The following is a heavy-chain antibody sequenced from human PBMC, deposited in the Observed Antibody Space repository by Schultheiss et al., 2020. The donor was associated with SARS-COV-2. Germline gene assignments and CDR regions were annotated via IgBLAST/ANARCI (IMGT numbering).Heavy chain of an antibody. Sequence: LSLTCAASGFTFSAYSMNWVRQAPGKGLEWVSSISSSSNYIYYTDSVKGRFTISRDNAKNSLYLQMNSLRVGDTAVYYCARAIAGAGTFDYLGQGTLVTVSS. J-gene: IGHJ4*02. V-gene: IGHV3-21*01. D-gene: IGHD6-13*01. CDR3: ARAIAGAGTFDY. CDR2: ISSSSNYI. CDR1: GFTFSAYS.